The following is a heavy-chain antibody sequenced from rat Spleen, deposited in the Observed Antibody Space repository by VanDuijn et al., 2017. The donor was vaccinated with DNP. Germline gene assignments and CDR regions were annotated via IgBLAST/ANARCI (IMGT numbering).Heavy chain of an antibody. CDR3: TRGAGSPYWSFDF. D-gene: IGHD5-1*01. J-gene: IGHJ1*01. V-gene: IGHV5-7*01. Sequence: EVQLVESGGGLVRPGGSLKLSCAASGFTFSDYNMAWVRPAPKKGLEWVATIAFDGGSTFYQDSVNGRFTISRDSAKITLFLQMNSLRSEDTATYYCTRGAGSPYWSFDFWGPGTMVTVSS. CDR2: IAFDGGST. CDR1: GFTFSDYN.